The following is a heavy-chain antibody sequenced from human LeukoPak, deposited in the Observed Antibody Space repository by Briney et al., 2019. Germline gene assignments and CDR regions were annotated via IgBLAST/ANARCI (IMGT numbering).Heavy chain of an antibody. CDR3: ARGLDTNDWSDAFDI. Sequence: SETLSLTCAVSGGSISSGDYSWSWIRQPPGKGLEWIGYMYYSGSTYSNLSLKSRVTISVDTSKNQFSLKLSSVTAADTAVYYCARGLDTNDWSDAFDIWGQGTMVTVSS. V-gene: IGHV4-30-4*07. D-gene: IGHD2-21*01. CDR2: MYYSGST. CDR1: GGSISSGDYS. J-gene: IGHJ3*02.